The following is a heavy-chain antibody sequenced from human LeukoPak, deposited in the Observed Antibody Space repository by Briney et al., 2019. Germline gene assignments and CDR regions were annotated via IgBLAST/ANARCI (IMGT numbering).Heavy chain of an antibody. CDR1: GGSISSYY. D-gene: IGHD5-12*01. V-gene: IGHV4-59*12. Sequence: SETLSLTCTVSGGSISSYYWSWIRQPPGKGLEWIGSIYYSGSTYYNPSLKSRVTISVDTSKNQFSLKLSSVTAADTAVYYCARDGGPYSGYDQGWFDPWGQGTLVTVSS. CDR3: ARDGGPYSGYDQGWFDP. J-gene: IGHJ5*02. CDR2: IYYSGST.